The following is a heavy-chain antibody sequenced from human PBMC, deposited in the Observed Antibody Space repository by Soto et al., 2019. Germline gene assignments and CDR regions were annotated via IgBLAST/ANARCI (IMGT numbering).Heavy chain of an antibody. CDR2: INHSGST. J-gene: IGHJ4*02. CDR3: ARGSGSYFY. Sequence: PSETLSLTCAVYGGSFSGYYWSWIRQPPGKGLEWIGEINHSGSTNYNPSLKSRVTISVDTSKNQFSLKLSSVTAADTAVYYCARGSGSYFYWGKGTLVTVSS. D-gene: IGHD1-26*01. CDR1: GGSFSGYY. V-gene: IGHV4-34*01.